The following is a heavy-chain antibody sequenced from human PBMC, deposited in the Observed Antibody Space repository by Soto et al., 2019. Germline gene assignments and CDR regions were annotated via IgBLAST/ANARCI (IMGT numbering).Heavy chain of an antibody. Sequence: SDTLSFTPPTYGGVFIDNAWTWIRQPPGKGLEWIGEINHSGSTYYNPSLKSRVTISVDTSKNQFSLKLNSMTAADTAVYYCARHNYGSGSTYFDYWGQG. CDR2: INHSGST. D-gene: IGHD3-10*01. V-gene: IGHV4-34*01. CDR1: GGVFIDNA. CDR3: ARHNYGSGSTYFDY. J-gene: IGHJ4*02.